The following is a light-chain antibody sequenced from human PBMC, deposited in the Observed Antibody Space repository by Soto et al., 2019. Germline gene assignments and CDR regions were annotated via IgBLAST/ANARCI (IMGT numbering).Light chain of an antibody. CDR3: SSHTRSVWV. J-gene: IGLJ3*02. CDR2: EVS. Sequence: QSVLTQPASVSGSPGQSITISCTGTSSDVGSYNLVSWYQQHPGKAPKLMIYEVSNRPSGVSNRFSGSKSGNTASLTISGLQAEDEADYYCSSHTRSVWVFGGGTKLTVL. CDR1: SSDVGSYNL. V-gene: IGLV2-14*02.